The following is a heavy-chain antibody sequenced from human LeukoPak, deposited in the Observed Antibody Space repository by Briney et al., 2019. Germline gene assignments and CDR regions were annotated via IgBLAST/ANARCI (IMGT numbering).Heavy chain of an antibody. CDR1: GYTLTDLS. Sequence: ASVKVSCKVSGYTLTDLSMHWVRQAPGKGLEWMGGFDPEDGETIYAQKFQGRVTMTEGTSTDTAYMELSSLRSEDTAVYYCATGRPWDLLNYWGQGTLVTVSS. CDR2: FDPEDGET. V-gene: IGHV1-24*01. J-gene: IGHJ4*02. CDR3: ATGRPWDLLNY. D-gene: IGHD1-26*01.